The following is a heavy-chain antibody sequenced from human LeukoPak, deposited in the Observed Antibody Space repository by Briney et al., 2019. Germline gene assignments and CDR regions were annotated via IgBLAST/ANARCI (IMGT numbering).Heavy chain of an antibody. CDR1: GGTLSSYA. J-gene: IGHJ6*02. D-gene: IGHD2-15*01. CDR3: ARDIVVVVAATRLYSYYGMDV. V-gene: IGHV1-69*04. Sequence: ASVKVSCKASGGTLSSYAVSWVRQAPGQGLEWMGRIIPILGIANYAQKFQGRVTITADKSTSTAYMELSSLRSEDTAVYYCARDIVVVVAATRLYSYYGMDVWGQGTTVTVSS. CDR2: IIPILGIA.